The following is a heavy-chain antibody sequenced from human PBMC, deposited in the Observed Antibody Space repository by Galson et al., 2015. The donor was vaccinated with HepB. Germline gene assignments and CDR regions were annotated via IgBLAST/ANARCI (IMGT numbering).Heavy chain of an antibody. D-gene: IGHD3-22*01. Sequence: SLRLSCAASGFTFSSYVMHWVRQAPGKGLEWVAVISYDGSNKYYADSVKGRFTISRDNSKNTLYLQMNSLRAEDTAVYYCARDGHYYDSSGYGDYWGQGTLVTVSS. CDR3: ARDGHYYDSSGYGDY. CDR2: ISYDGSNK. V-gene: IGHV3-30-3*01. CDR1: GFTFSSYV. J-gene: IGHJ4*02.